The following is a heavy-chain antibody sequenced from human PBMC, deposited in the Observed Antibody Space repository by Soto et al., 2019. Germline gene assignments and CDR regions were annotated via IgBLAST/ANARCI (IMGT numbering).Heavy chain of an antibody. V-gene: IGHV4-39*01. CDR3: ARSDCSSTSCYFPYYYNGMDV. CDR2: IYYTGST. D-gene: IGHD2-2*01. CDR1: GGSVNNNNYY. Sequence: QLQLQESGPGLVKPSETLSLTCTVSGGSVNNNNYYWGWIRQTPGKGLEWIGSIYYTGSTYYNPSLKSRVTISVDTSKNQFSLRLASVTAADTSVYFCARSDCSSTSCYFPYYYNGMDVWGQGTTVTVSS. J-gene: IGHJ6*02.